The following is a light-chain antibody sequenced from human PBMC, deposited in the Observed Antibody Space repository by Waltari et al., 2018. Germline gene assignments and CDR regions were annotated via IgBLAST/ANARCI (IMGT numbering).Light chain of an antibody. CDR3: QQYGSSPWT. CDR2: GAS. J-gene: IGKJ1*01. V-gene: IGKV3-20*01. CDR1: QSVTNTY. Sequence: EILLTQSPGTLSLSPGERATLSCRASQSVTNTYLAWYQQSPGLAPRLLIYGASSRATGIPDRFSGSGSGTDFILTISRLEPEDFAVYYCQQYGSSPWTFGQGTKVEL.